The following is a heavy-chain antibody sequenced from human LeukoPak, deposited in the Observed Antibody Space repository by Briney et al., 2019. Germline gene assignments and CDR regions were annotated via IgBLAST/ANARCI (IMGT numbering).Heavy chain of an antibody. D-gene: IGHD6-13*01. CDR3: AKDAIAAAGTIHWDY. CDR2: ISGSGGST. Sequence: PGGSLRLSCAASGFTFSSYSMNWVRQAPGKGLEWVSAISGSGGSTYYADSVKGRFTISRDNSKNTLYLQMNSLRAEDTAVYYCAKDAIAAAGTIHWDYWGQGTLVTVSS. J-gene: IGHJ4*02. V-gene: IGHV3-23*01. CDR1: GFTFSSYS.